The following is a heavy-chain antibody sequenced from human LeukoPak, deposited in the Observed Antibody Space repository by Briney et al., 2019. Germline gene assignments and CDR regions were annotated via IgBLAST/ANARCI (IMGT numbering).Heavy chain of an antibody. J-gene: IGHJ4*02. CDR3: ARVGESGGYFDY. V-gene: IGHV3-21*01. CDR1: GFTFSSYS. Sequence: PGGSLRLSCAASGFTFSSYSMNWVRQAPGKGLEWASSISSSSSYIYYADSVKGRFTISRDNAKNSLYLQMNSLRAEDTAVYYCARVGESGGYFDYWGQGTLVTVSS. D-gene: IGHD2-15*01. CDR2: ISSSSSYI.